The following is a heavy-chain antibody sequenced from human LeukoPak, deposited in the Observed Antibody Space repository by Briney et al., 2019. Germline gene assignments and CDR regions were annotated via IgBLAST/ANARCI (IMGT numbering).Heavy chain of an antibody. CDR2: VFYSGST. CDR3: ARGGYDFWSGRPEYYFDS. CDR1: GDSISPFF. J-gene: IGHJ4*02. Sequence: SETLSLTCSVSGDSISPFFWNWIRQPPGQGLEWIGYVFYSGSTNYSPSFKSRVTISVDKSKNQFSLRLKSVTSADTAVYYCARGGYDFWSGRPEYYFDSWGQGMLVTVSS. D-gene: IGHD3-3*01. V-gene: IGHV4-59*01.